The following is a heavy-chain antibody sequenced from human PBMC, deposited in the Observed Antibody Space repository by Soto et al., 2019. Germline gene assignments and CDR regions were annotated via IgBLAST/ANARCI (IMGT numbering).Heavy chain of an antibody. V-gene: IGHV3-15*07. CDR1: GFTFSNAW. CDR2: IKSKTDGGTT. D-gene: IGHD2-8*01. J-gene: IGHJ6*02. Sequence: GSLRLSCAASGFTFSNAWMNWVRQAPVKGLEWVGRIKSKTDGGTTDYAAPVKGRFTISRDDAKNTLYLQMNSLKTEDTAVYYCTTYYCTNGVCYPAYYYYYGMDVWGQGTTVTVS. CDR3: TTYYCTNGVCYPAYYYYYGMDV.